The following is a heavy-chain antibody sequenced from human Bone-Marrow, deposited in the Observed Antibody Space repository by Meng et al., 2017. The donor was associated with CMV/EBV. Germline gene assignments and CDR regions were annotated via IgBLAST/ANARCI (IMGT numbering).Heavy chain of an antibody. D-gene: IGHD3-10*01. CDR3: ARDGPLWFGELLGGFDP. Sequence: QVRLPESGPGLVKPSQTLSLTCTVSGGSISGGSYYGSWIRQPAGKGLEWIGRIYTSGSTNYNPSLKSRVTISVDTSKNQFSLKLSSVTAADTAVYYCARDGPLWFGELLGGFDPWGQGTLVTVSS. CDR2: IYTSGST. V-gene: IGHV4-61*02. J-gene: IGHJ5*02. CDR1: GGSISGGSYY.